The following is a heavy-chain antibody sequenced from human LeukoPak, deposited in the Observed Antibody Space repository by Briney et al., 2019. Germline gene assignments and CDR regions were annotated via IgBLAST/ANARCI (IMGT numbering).Heavy chain of an antibody. J-gene: IGHJ4*02. CDR1: GGSVSSGSYY. CDR3: ARADTSGFYYFVY. D-gene: IGHD3-22*01. CDR2: IYYSGST. Sequence: SETLSLTSTVSGGSVSSGSYYWSWIRQPPGKGLEWIGYIYYSGSTSYNPSLKSRVIISLDKSKNQFSLKLNSVTAADTAVYYCARADTSGFYYFVYWGQGTLVTVSS. V-gene: IGHV4-61*01.